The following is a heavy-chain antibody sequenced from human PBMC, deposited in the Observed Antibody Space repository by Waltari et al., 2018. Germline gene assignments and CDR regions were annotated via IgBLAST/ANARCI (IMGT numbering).Heavy chain of an antibody. V-gene: IGHV4-38-2*02. CDR1: GYSISSGYY. CDR3: ARDVASSSSFDY. J-gene: IGHJ4*02. D-gene: IGHD6-6*01. Sequence: QVQLQESGPGLVKPSETLSLTCTVSGYSISSGYYWGWIRQPPGKGLEWIGSIDHSGSTHYIPSLKSRVTMSVDTSENQCSLKLSSVTAADAAVYYCARDVASSSSFDYWGQGTLVTVSS. CDR2: IDHSGST.